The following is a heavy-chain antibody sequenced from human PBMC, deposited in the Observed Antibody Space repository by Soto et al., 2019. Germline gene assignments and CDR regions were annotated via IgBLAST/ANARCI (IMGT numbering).Heavy chain of an antibody. Sequence: SETLSLTCPFSGFSMSSHYWTWLRQPPGKGLEWIGYISYSGSTYYNPSLKSRVTISADTSQNQFSLKLSSVIAADTAVYYCARADPDASVGYWGQGTLVTVSS. CDR1: GFSMSSHY. J-gene: IGHJ4*02. V-gene: IGHV4-59*11. D-gene: IGHD3-16*01. CDR2: ISYSGST. CDR3: ARADPDASVGY.